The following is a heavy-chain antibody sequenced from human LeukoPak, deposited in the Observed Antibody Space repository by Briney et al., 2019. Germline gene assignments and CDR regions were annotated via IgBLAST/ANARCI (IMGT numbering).Heavy chain of an antibody. D-gene: IGHD1-1*01. V-gene: IGHV5-51*01. CDR1: GYSFSDYW. CDR3: ARPVQMERAYDAFEI. Sequence: GESLKISCKGSGYSFSDYWIVWVRQMPGKGLEWMGIIYPGDSDTRYSPSFQGQVTISADKSISTAYLQWSSLKASDTAMYYCARPVQMERAYDAFEIWGQGTMVTVSS. CDR2: IYPGDSDT. J-gene: IGHJ3*02.